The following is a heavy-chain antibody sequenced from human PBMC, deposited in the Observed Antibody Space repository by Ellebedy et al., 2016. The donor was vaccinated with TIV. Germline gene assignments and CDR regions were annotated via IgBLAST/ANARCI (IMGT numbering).Heavy chain of an antibody. CDR1: GYSFSTYD. J-gene: IGHJ6*02. CDR2: IWYDGSNK. CDR3: ARDKTYYYGSGGVGNYDMDV. D-gene: IGHD3-10*01. V-gene: IGHV3-33*01. Sequence: SCKASGYSFSTYDIHWVRQAPGKGLEWVALIWYDGSNKYYADSVKGRFTISRDNYKNTLYLQMNSLTAEDTAVYYCARDKTYYYGSGGVGNYDMDVWGQGTTVTVSS.